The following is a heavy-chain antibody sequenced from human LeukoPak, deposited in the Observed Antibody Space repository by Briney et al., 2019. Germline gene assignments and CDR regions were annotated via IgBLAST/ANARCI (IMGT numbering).Heavy chain of an antibody. J-gene: IGHJ4*02. CDR1: GFTFSSYA. D-gene: IGHD2/OR15-2a*01. CDR2: ISGSGDTT. V-gene: IGHV3-23*01. Sequence: PGGSLRLSCAASGFTFSSYAMSWVRQAPGKGLEWVSVISGSGDTTNYADSVKGRFTISRDNAKNSLYLQMNSLRAEDTAVYYCASISVKTHSIDYWGQGTLVTVSS. CDR3: ASISVKTHSIDY.